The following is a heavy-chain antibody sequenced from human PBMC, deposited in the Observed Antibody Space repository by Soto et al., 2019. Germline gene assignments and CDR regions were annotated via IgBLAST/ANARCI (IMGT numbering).Heavy chain of an antibody. CDR2: VSYGGSNK. J-gene: IGHJ4*02. CDR1: GFTFTNFA. D-gene: IGHD2-21*01. Sequence: PGGSLRLSCAASGFTFTNFAMHWVRQAPGKGLEWVAVVSYGGSNKYYADSVEGRFTISRDNSKSTLYLQMNSLRTEDTAVYYCASRRGDGYFKYWGQGVPVTVSS. CDR3: ASRRGDGYFKY. V-gene: IGHV3-30-3*01.